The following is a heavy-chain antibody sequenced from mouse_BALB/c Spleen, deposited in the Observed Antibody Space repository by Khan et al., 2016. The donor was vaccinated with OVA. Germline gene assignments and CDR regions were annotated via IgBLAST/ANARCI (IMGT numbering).Heavy chain of an antibody. CDR2: IYWDDDK. D-gene: IGHD2-3*01. CDR3: ARSPRLLHYTMDS. V-gene: IGHV8-12*01. CDR1: GFSLSSSGMG. Sequence: QVTLKESGPGILQPSQTLSLTCSFSGFSLSSSGMGVNWIRQPSGKGLEWLAHIYWDDDKRYNPSLKGRLTISRDTSRNQVVLKITSVDTADTATYYCARSPRLLHYTMDSWGQGTSVTVSS. J-gene: IGHJ4*01.